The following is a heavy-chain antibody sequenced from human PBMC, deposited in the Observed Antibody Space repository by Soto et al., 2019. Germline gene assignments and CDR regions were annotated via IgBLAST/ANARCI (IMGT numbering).Heavy chain of an antibody. CDR1: GFTFSSYG. D-gene: IGHD6-25*01. J-gene: IGHJ6*02. Sequence: QVQLVESGGGVVQPGRSLRLSCAASGFTFSSYGMHWVRQAPGKGLEWVAVISYDGSNKYYADSVKGRFTISRDNSKNTLYLQMNSLRAEDTAVYYFAKERRPNYYYGMDVWGQGTTVTVSS. CDR2: ISYDGSNK. CDR3: AKERRPNYYYGMDV. V-gene: IGHV3-30*18.